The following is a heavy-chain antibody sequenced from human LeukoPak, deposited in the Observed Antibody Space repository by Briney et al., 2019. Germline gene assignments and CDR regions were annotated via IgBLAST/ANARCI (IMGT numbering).Heavy chain of an antibody. Sequence: GRSLRLSCAASGFTFSSYGMHWVRQAPGKGLEWVAVIWYDGSNKYYPDSVKGRFTISRDNSKNTLYLQMNSLRAEDTAVYYCARGEIDIVVVPAATNNSDYWGQGTLVTVSS. CDR1: GFTFSSYG. D-gene: IGHD2-2*01. CDR2: IWYDGSNK. CDR3: ARGEIDIVVVPAATNNSDY. V-gene: IGHV3-33*01. J-gene: IGHJ4*02.